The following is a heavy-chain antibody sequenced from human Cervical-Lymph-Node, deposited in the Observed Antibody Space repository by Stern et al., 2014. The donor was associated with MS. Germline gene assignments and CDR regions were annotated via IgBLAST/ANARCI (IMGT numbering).Heavy chain of an antibody. V-gene: IGHV3-23*04. D-gene: IGHD6-19*01. J-gene: IGHJ4*02. Sequence: EVQLVESGGDLARPGGPWGPPGEVLGSPFGLYAMSWVARVPGRGWGGASAISGTDGSTFYAETVKGRFTISRDNSKNTLYLQMNNLRAEDTAVYYCVKEGIAVASFDYWGQGTLVTVSS. CDR2: ISGTDGST. CDR3: VKEGIAVASFDY. CDR1: GSPFGLYA.